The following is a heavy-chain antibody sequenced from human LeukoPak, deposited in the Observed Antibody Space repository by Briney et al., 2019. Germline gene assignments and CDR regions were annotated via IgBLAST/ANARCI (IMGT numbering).Heavy chain of an antibody. CDR1: GFTFSTYW. D-gene: IGHD3-9*01. CDR2: ISSSSSYT. CDR3: ASGGYYNPFDY. Sequence: GGSLRLSCAASGFTFSTYWMSWVRQAPGKGLEWASYISSSSSYTNYADSVKGRFTISRDNAKNSLYLQMNSLRAEDTAVYYCASGGYYNPFDYWGQGTLVTVSS. V-gene: IGHV3-11*06. J-gene: IGHJ4*02.